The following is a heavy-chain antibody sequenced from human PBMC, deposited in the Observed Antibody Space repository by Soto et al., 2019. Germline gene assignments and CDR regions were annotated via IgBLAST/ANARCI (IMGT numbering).Heavy chain of an antibody. Sequence: LILSCAASGFSFSSYGMHWLRQAAGKGLEWVAVISYDGSNKYYADSVRGRFTISRDNSKNTLYLQMNSLRPEDTAVFYCAKERMEQYQLLPFFDYWGQGTLVTVSS. D-gene: IGHD2-2*01. CDR3: AKERMEQYQLLPFFDY. CDR2: ISYDGSNK. V-gene: IGHV3-30*18. J-gene: IGHJ4*02. CDR1: GFSFSSYG.